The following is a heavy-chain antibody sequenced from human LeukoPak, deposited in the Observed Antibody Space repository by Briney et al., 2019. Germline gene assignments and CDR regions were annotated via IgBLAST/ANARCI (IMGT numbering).Heavy chain of an antibody. J-gene: IGHJ6*02. Sequence: GSLRLSCSASGFTFSSYEMNWVRQAPGKGLEWISYIPSSGSSTYYADSVKGRFTISRDNAKKSLYLQMNSLRAEDTAVYYCARDTYFYDSSGYYYYYSMDVWGQGTTVTVSS. CDR2: IPSSGSST. CDR3: ARDTYFYDSSGYYYYYSMDV. V-gene: IGHV3-48*03. D-gene: IGHD3-22*01. CDR1: GFTFSSYE.